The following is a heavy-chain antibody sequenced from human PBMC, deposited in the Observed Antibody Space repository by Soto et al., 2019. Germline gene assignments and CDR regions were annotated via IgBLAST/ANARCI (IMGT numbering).Heavy chain of an antibody. CDR2: INSDGSST. CDR1: GFTFSSYW. Sequence: PGGSLRLSCAASGFTFSSYWMHWVRQAPGKGLVWVSRINSDGSSTSYADSVKGRFTISRDNAKNTLYLQMNSLRAEDAAVYYCARNIAAAGRRVYYYGMDVWGQGTTVTVSS. D-gene: IGHD6-13*01. J-gene: IGHJ6*02. V-gene: IGHV3-74*01. CDR3: ARNIAAAGRRVYYYGMDV.